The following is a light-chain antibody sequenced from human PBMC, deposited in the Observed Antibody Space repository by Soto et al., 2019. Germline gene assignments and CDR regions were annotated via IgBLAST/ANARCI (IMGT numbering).Light chain of an antibody. Sequence: QSALTQPASVSGSPGQSITISCTGTSSDVGAYNYVSWYQQHPGKAPKLMIYDVSNRPSGVSNRFSGSKSDNTASLTISGLQADDEADYYSHSYTRSRHYVFGPGTKLTVL. J-gene: IGLJ1*01. CDR2: DVS. CDR3: HSYTRSRHYV. CDR1: SSDVGAYNY. V-gene: IGLV2-14*01.